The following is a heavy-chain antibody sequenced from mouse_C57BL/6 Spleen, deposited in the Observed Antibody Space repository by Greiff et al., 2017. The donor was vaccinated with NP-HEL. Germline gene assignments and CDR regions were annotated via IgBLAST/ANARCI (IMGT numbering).Heavy chain of an antibody. V-gene: IGHV1-69*01. CDR3: AGYGFAY. Sequence: VQLQQPGAELVMPGASVKLSCKASGYTFTSYWMHWVKQRPGQGLEWIGEIDPSDSYTNYNQKFKGKSTLTVDKSSSTAYMQLSSLTSEDSAVYYCAGYGFAYWGQGTLVTVSA. CDR2: IDPSDSYT. D-gene: IGHD2-2*01. CDR1: GYTFTSYW. J-gene: IGHJ3*01.